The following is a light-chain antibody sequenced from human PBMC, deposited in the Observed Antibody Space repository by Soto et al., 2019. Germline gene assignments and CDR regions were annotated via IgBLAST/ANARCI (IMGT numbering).Light chain of an antibody. V-gene: IGKV2-28*01. J-gene: IGKJ1*01. CDR2: LGS. CDR3: MQALQTPWT. CDR1: QILLHRNGYDY. Sequence: DIVMTQSPLSLPVIPVDPASISCRSSQILLHRNGYDYLDWYLQKPGQSPQLLIYLGSNRASGVPDRFSGSGSGIDFTLKISRVEAEDVGVYYCMQALQTPWTFGQGTKVDIK.